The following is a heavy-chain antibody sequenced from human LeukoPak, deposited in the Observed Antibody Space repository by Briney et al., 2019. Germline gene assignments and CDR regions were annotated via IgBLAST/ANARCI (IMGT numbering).Heavy chain of an antibody. V-gene: IGHV3-23*01. J-gene: IGHJ4*02. CDR2: ISGRGDST. Sequence: GGSLRLSCAASGFTFSSYAMSWVRQAPGKGLEWVSAISGRGDSTYYAPSVKGRFTISRDNSKNTLFLQMSSLRAEDTAVYYCARERSTVAPPHPFDYWGQGTLVTVSS. CDR3: ARERSTVAPPHPFDY. D-gene: IGHD4-23*01. CDR1: GFTFSSYA.